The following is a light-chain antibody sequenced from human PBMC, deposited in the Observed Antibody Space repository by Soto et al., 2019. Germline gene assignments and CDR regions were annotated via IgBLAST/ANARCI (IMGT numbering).Light chain of an antibody. CDR1: QSMGTN. J-gene: IGKJ3*01. V-gene: IGKV3-15*01. CDR3: QQYDHWPPFT. Sequence: VMTQSPATLSVSPGERAALSCRASQSMGTNLAWYQQRPGQAPRLLIYAASTRATGVPARFSGSGSGTDFTLTISSLQSEDFAVYHCQQYDHWPPFTFGPGTKVDIK. CDR2: AAS.